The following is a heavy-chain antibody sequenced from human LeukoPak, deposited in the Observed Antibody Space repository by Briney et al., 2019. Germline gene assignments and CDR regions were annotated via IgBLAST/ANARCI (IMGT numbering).Heavy chain of an antibody. CDR1: GNSISSYY. CDR3: TRSGLTGMRKYPRADYYYYGMDV. CDR2: IYTSGST. Sequence: NTSETLSLTCTVSGNSISSYYWSWIRQPAGKGLEWIGRIYTSGSTNYNPSLKSRVTMSVDTSKNQFSLNLSSVTAADTAVYYCTRSGLTGMRKYPRADYYYYGMDVWGQGTAVTVSS. D-gene: IGHD1-14*01. J-gene: IGHJ6*02. V-gene: IGHV4-4*07.